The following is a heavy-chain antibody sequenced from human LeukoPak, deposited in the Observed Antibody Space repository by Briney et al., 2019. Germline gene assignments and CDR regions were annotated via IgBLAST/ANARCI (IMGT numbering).Heavy chain of an antibody. CDR3: ATGDDGWYGWRRNFDY. J-gene: IGHJ4*02. V-gene: IGHV1-46*01. D-gene: IGHD6-19*01. CDR1: GYTFTSYY. Sequence: ASVKVSCKASGYTFTSYYMHWVRQAPGQGLEWMGIINPSGGSTIYAQKFQGRVTMAEDTSTDTAYMELSSLRSEDTAVYYCATGDDGWYGWRRNFDYWGQGTLVTVSS. CDR2: INPSGGST.